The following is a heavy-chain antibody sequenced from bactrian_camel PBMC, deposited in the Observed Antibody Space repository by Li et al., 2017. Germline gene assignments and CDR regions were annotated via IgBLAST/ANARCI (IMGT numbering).Heavy chain of an antibody. CDR2: IDSVGTT. Sequence: SCTVSGYTTGSNCMGWFRQTPGKEREGVAAIDSVGTTTYADSVKARFIVSKDNAKNTLYLQMNSLKPEDTAMYYCAADPTMYCGRPPGNAAYFEVWGKGTQVTVS. CDR3: AADPTMYCGRPPGNAAYFEV. J-gene: IGHJ2*01. CDR1: GYTTGSNC. V-gene: IGHV3S53*01. D-gene: IGHD1*01.